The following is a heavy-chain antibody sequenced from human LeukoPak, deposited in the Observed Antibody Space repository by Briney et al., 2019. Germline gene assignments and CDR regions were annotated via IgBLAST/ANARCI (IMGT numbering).Heavy chain of an antibody. V-gene: IGHV4-30-4*01. CDR2: IYYSGST. CDR3: ARVGYSYGYLFDY. Sequence: TSETLSLTCAVYGGSFSGYYWSWIRQPPGKGLEWIGYIYYSGSTYYNPSLKSRVTISVDTSKNQFSLKLSSVTAADTAVYYCARVGYSYGYLFDYWGQGTLVTVSS. CDR1: GGSFSGYY. D-gene: IGHD5-18*01. J-gene: IGHJ4*02.